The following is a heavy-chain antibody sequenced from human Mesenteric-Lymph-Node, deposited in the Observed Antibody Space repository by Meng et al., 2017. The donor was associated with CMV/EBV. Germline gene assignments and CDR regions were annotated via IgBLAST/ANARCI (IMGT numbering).Heavy chain of an antibody. Sequence: FTFSNYAMNWVRQAPGKGLEWVSGITGSGRSSYYADSVKGRFTISRDNSKNTLYLQMNSLRAEDTAVYYCAKDAAEVYYDSTGYFDWGQGTLVTVSS. CDR1: FTFSNYA. D-gene: IGHD3-22*01. V-gene: IGHV3-23*01. J-gene: IGHJ4*02. CDR3: AKDAAEVYYDSTGYFD. CDR2: ITGSGRSS.